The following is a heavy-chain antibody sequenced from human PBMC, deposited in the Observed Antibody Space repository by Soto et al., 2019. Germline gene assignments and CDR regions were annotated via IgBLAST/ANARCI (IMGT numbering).Heavy chain of an antibody. J-gene: IGHJ4*02. CDR3: AREASGGDYVSPIDY. Sequence: PSETLSLTCTLSGDSISSTTYYWSWIRQPPGKGLEWIGYIYYSGSTNYNPSLKSRVTISVDTSKNQFSLKLSSVTAADTAVYYCAREASGGDYVSPIDYWGQGTLVTVSS. V-gene: IGHV4-61*01. CDR1: GDSISSTTYY. CDR2: IYYSGST. D-gene: IGHD4-17*01.